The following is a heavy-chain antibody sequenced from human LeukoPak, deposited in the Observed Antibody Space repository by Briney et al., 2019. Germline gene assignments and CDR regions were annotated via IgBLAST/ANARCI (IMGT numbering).Heavy chain of an antibody. D-gene: IGHD3-10*01. V-gene: IGHV3-21*01. J-gene: IGHJ6*03. CDR2: ISSSSSYI. Sequence: RGSLTPSCAASGFTFSSYSMNWVRQAPGKGLEWVSSISSSSSYIYYADSVKGRFTISRDNAKNSLFLQMNSLRAEDTAVYYCARDYGSGSYFNAYYYYYMDVWGKGTTVTVSS. CDR3: ARDYGSGSYFNAYYYYYMDV. CDR1: GFTFSSYS.